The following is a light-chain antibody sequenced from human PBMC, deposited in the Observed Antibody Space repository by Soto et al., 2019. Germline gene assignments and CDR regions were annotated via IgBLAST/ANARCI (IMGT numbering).Light chain of an antibody. CDR2: DVS. J-gene: IGLJ2*01. CDR1: SSDVGAYNH. Sequence: QSALTQPASVSGSPGQSITISCSGTSSDVGAYNHVSWYQQHPGKAPKLMIYDVSYRPSGVSDRFSGSKSGNTASLTISGLQAEDEADYYCSSYSTAPLPRVFGGGTKVTVL. CDR3: SSYSTAPLPRV. V-gene: IGLV2-14*03.